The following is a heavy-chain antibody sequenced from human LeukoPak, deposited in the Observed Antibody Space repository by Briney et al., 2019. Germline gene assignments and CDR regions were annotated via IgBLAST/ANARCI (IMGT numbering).Heavy chain of an antibody. CDR2: FDRKNGDT. CDR1: GFTLADLS. CDR3: ATGVFCATTTCPGYQHYYYFMDV. V-gene: IGHV1-24*01. Sequence: ASVKVSCKVSGFTLADLSMHWVRQAPGKGLEWVGGFDRKNGDTIYAQRFRGRVTLTEDTSTGTAYMDLSSLSADDTAVYYCATGVFCATTTCPGYQHYYYFMDVCGKGTTVTVSS. J-gene: IGHJ6*03. D-gene: IGHD2-2*01.